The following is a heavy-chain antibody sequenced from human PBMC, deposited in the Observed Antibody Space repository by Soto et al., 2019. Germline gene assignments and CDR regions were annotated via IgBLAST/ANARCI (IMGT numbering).Heavy chain of an antibody. CDR3: ALEREYYDSSGYGLGHYGMDV. CDR1: GCIVSSYA. Sequence: PSGSLRLCCAASGCIVSSYAMSCVRQAPGKGLEWVSAISGSGGSTYYADSVKGRFTISRDNSKNTLYLQMNSLRAEDTAVYYCALEREYYDSSGYGLGHYGMDVWGQGTTVTVSS. J-gene: IGHJ6*02. D-gene: IGHD3-22*01. CDR2: ISGSGGST. V-gene: IGHV3-23*01.